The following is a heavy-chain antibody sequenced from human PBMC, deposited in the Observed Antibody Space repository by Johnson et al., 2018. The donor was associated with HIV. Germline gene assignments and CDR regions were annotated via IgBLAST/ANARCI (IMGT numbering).Heavy chain of an antibody. D-gene: IGHD4-23*01. V-gene: IGHV3-66*01. J-gene: IGHJ3*02. CDR2: IYSGGST. CDR1: AFTVSSNY. Sequence: VQLVESGGGLVQPGGSLRLSCAASAFTVSSNYMSWVRQAPGKGLEWVSVIYSGGSTYYADSVQGRFTISRDNSKNTLYLQMNSLRAEDTAVYYCANVRWPDAFDIWGQGTMVTVSS. CDR3: ANVRWPDAFDI.